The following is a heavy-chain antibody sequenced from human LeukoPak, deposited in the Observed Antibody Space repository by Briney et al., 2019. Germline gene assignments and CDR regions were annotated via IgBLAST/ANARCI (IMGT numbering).Heavy chain of an antibody. CDR1: GYTFTGYY. V-gene: IGHV1-2*06. J-gene: IGHJ4*02. Sequence: ASVKVSCKASGYTFTGYYMHWVRQAPGQGLEWMGRINPNSGGTNYAQKFQGRVTMTRDTSISTAYMELSRLRSDDTAVYYCARRGYYYDSSGYRGIDYWGQGTLVTVSS. CDR2: INPNSGGT. D-gene: IGHD3-22*01. CDR3: ARRGYYYDSSGYRGIDY.